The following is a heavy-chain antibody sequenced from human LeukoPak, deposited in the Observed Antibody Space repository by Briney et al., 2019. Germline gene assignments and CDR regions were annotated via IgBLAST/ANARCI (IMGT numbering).Heavy chain of an antibody. CDR2: FDPEDGET. CDR3: ARDRGMYSSSWWDYYYGMDV. Sequence: ASVKVSCKVSGYTLTELSMHWVRQAPGKGLEWMGGFDPEDGETIYAQKFQGRVTMTEDTSTDTAYMELSRLRSDDTAVYYCARDRGMYSSSWWDYYYGMDVWGQGTTVTVSS. V-gene: IGHV1-24*01. D-gene: IGHD6-13*01. CDR1: GYTLTELS. J-gene: IGHJ6*02.